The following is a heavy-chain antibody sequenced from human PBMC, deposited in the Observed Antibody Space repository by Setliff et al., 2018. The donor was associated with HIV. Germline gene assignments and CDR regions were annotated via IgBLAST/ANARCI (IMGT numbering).Heavy chain of an antibody. V-gene: IGHV3-48*04. CDR2: ISSSSSSI. Sequence: GGSLRLSCVVSGFTFSSYSMNWVRQAPGKGLEWVSYISSSSSSIYHADSVKGRFTVSRDNAKNTLYLQMNRLRAEDTAVYYCVRGPQFRPHWGQGTLVTVSS. CDR3: VRGPQFRPH. J-gene: IGHJ4*02. CDR1: GFTFSSYS.